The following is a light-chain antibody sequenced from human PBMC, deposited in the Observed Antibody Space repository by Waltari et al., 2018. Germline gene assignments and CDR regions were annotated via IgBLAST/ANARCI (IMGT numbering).Light chain of an antibody. CDR3: SSYTSSSTLGV. V-gene: IGLV2-14*01. J-gene: IGLJ1*01. CDR1: SSDVGGYNS. Sequence: QSALTQPASVSGSPGQSITISCTGTSSDVGGYNSVSWYQQHPGKAPKLMIYEVSNRPPGVSNRFSGSKSGNTASLTISGLQAEDEADYYCSSYTSSSTLGVFGTGTKVTVL. CDR2: EVS.